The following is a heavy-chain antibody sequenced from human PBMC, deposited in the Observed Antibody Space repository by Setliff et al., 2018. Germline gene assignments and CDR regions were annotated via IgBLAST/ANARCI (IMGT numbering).Heavy chain of an antibody. Sequence: SETLSLTCAVYGGSFSGYYWSWIRQPPGKGLEWIGEINHSGSTNYNPSLKSRVTISVDTSKNQFSLKLSSVTAADTAVYYCARRSPTGVRGVKSRTYYFDYWGQGTLVTVSS. D-gene: IGHD3-10*01. CDR3: ARRSPTGVRGVKSRTYYFDY. CDR1: GGSFSGYY. J-gene: IGHJ4*02. CDR2: INHSGST. V-gene: IGHV4-34*01.